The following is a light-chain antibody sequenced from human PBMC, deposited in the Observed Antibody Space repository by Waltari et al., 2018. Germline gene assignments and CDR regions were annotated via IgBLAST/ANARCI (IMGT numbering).Light chain of an antibody. CDR1: SGINVGRYR. V-gene: IGLV5-45*03. CDR2: YKSDSDK. J-gene: IGLJ3*02. Sequence: QAVLTQPSSLSASPGASASLTCTLRSGINVGRYRVYWYPQKPGSPPQYLLRYKSDSDKQQGSGVPSRFSGSKDASANAGILLISGLQSEDEADYYCMIWHSSAWVFGGGTKLTVL. CDR3: MIWHSSAWV.